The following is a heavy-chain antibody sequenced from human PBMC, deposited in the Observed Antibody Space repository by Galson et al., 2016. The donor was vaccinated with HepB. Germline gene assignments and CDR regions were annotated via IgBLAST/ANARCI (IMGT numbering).Heavy chain of an antibody. V-gene: IGHV4-31*03. J-gene: IGHJ5*01. D-gene: IGHD2-2*01. CDR3: TRAAYCSSATCYLDS. CDR1: GDSVSNGDYY. Sequence: TLSPTCTVSGDSVSNGDYYWGWVRQHPEKGLEWIGYIYYRGGTYNNPSLMSRVIISVDTSNKQLSLKLTSVTAADTAVYYCTRAAYCSSATCYLDSWGLGTLVTVAS. CDR2: IYYRGGT.